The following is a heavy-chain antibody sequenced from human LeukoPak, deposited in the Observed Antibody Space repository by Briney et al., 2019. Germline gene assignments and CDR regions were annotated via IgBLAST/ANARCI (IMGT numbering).Heavy chain of an antibody. CDR3: ARGETGVFSPFFDY. CDR1: GFTFSSFW. V-gene: IGHV3-48*04. CDR2: ISGGSGTM. J-gene: IGHJ4*02. D-gene: IGHD1-14*01. Sequence: GGSLRLSCAASGFTFSSFWMHWVRQAPGKGLEWVSYISGGSGTMFYADSVKGRFTTSRDNAKNSLYLQMNSLRAEDTAVYYCARGETGVFSPFFDYWGQGTLVTVSS.